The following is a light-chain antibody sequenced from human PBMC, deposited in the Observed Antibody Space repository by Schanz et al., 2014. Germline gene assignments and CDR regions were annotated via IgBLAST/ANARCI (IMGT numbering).Light chain of an antibody. CDR1: SSDVGGYNY. J-gene: IGLJ3*02. Sequence: QSALTQPRSVSGSPGQSVTISCTGTSSDVGGYNYVSWYQQHPGKAPKLMIYDVSKRPSGVPDRFSGSKSGNTASLTISGLQAEDESDYYCFSFTYSRTRVFGGGTKLTVL. V-gene: IGLV2-11*01. CDR3: FSFTYSRTRV. CDR2: DVS.